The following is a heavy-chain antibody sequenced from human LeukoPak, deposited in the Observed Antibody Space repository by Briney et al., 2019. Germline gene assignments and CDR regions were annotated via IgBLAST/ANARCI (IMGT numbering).Heavy chain of an antibody. Sequence: ASVKVSCKASGYTFTGYYMHWVRQAPGQGLEWMGWINPNSGGTNYAQKFQGRVTMTRDTSLTTAYMELSRLKSDDTAVYYCAREIYPDKKAKDYWGQGTLVTVSA. CDR1: GYTFTGYY. J-gene: IGHJ4*02. CDR3: AREIYPDKKAKDY. CDR2: INPNSGGT. V-gene: IGHV1-2*02. D-gene: IGHD2-2*02.